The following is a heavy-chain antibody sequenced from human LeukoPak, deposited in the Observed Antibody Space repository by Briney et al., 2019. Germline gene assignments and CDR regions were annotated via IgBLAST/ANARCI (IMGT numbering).Heavy chain of an antibody. D-gene: IGHD3-10*01. CDR2: INPSGGST. J-gene: IGHJ4*02. Sequence: ASVKVSCKASGYTFTSYYMHWVRQAPGQGLEWVRIINPSGGSTSYAQKFQGRVTMTRDTSTSTAYMELSRLRSDDTAVYYCARDSGERGSGSYLIAYWGQGTLVTVSS. V-gene: IGHV1-46*01. CDR1: GYTFTSYY. CDR3: ARDSGERGSGSYLIAY.